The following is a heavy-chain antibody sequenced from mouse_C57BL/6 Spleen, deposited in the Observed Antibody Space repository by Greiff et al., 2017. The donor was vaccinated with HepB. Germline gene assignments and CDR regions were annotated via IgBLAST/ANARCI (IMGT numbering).Heavy chain of an antibody. J-gene: IGHJ4*01. D-gene: IGHD1-1*02. CDR2: ISNGGGST. CDR3: ASAAVYGYDAMDY. V-gene: IGHV5-12*01. CDR1: GFTFSDYY. Sequence: EVMLVESGGGLVQPGGSLKLSCAASGFTFSDYYMYWVRQTPEKRLEWVAYISNGGGSTYYPDTVKGRFTISRDNAKNTLYLQMSRLKSEDTAMYYCASAAVYGYDAMDYWGQGTSVTVSS.